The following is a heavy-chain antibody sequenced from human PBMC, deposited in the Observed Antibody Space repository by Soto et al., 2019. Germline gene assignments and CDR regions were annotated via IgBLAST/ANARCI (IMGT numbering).Heavy chain of an antibody. CDR3: ARSVTADY. CDR2: INPSGGST. Sequence: ASVKVSCKASGYTFTSDYMNWLRQAPGQGLEWMGIINPSGGSTSYAQKFQGRVTMTGDTSTSTVYMELSSLRSYDTAVYYCARSVTADYGGQGPLVPVPS. CDR1: GYTFTSDY. V-gene: IGHV1-46*01. J-gene: IGHJ4*02. D-gene: IGHD4-4*01.